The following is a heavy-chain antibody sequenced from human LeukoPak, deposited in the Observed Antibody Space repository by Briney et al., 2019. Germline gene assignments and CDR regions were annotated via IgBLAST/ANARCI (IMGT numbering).Heavy chain of an antibody. CDR3: SRYGSGSYIWFDP. CDR1: GFTFSSYS. CDR2: ISSSSSYI. V-gene: IGHV3-21*01. Sequence: GGSLRLSCAVSGFTFSSYSMNWVRQAPGKGLEWVSSISSSSSYIYYADSVKGRFTISRDNAKNSLYLQMNSLRAEDTAVYYCSRYGSGSYIWFDPWGQGTLVTVSS. D-gene: IGHD3-10*01. J-gene: IGHJ5*02.